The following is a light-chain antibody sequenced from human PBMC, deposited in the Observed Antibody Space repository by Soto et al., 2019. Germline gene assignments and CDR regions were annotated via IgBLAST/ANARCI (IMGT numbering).Light chain of an antibody. CDR3: QQYNNWPPWT. CDR2: GAY. CDR1: QSVSSN. V-gene: IGKV3-15*01. J-gene: IGKJ1*01. Sequence: EIVLTQSPGTLSVSPGETATLSCRASQSVSSNLAWYQQKPGQAPRLLIYGAYTRATGIPARFSGSGSGTEFTLTISSLQSEDFAVYYCQQYNNWPPWTVGQATKVDIK.